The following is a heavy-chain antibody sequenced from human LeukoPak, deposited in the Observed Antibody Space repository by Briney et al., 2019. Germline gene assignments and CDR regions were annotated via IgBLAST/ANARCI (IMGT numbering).Heavy chain of an antibody. D-gene: IGHD2-21*02. Sequence: SVKVSCKASGGTFSSYAISWVRQAPGQGLEWMGGIIPIFGTANYAQKFQGRVTITADESTSTAYMELSSLRSEDTAVCYCASPTAHQYYYYYYGMDVWGQGTTVTVSS. CDR1: GGTFSSYA. CDR2: IIPIFGTA. V-gene: IGHV1-69*13. CDR3: ASPTAHQYYYYYYGMDV. J-gene: IGHJ6*02.